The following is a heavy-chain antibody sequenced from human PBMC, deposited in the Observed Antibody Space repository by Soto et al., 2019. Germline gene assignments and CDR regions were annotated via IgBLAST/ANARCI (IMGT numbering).Heavy chain of an antibody. CDR3: ARGMGDVDTAMVNVYYYGMDV. CDR1: GGTFSSYA. V-gene: IGHV1-69*01. CDR2: IIPIFGTA. D-gene: IGHD5-18*01. Sequence: QVQLVQSGAEVKKPGSSVKVSYKASGGTFSSYAISWVRQAPGQGLEWMGGIIPIFGTANYAQKFQGRVTITADESTSTAYMELSSLRSEDTAVYYCARGMGDVDTAMVNVYYYGMDVWGQGTTVTVSS. J-gene: IGHJ6*02.